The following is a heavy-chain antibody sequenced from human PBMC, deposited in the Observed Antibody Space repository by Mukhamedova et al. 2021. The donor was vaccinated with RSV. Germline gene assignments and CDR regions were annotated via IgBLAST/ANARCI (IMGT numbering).Heavy chain of an antibody. CDR2: IRYDENNK. V-gene: IGHV3-30*02. J-gene: IGHJ4*02. Sequence: GMHWVRQAPGKGLEWVAFIRYDENNKYYTDSVKGRFTISRDNSKNTLYLQMNSLRAEDMAVYYCAKDTHSYFTIFDYWGQGTLVT. CDR1: G. D-gene: IGHD3-3*01. CDR3: AKDTHSYFTIFDY.